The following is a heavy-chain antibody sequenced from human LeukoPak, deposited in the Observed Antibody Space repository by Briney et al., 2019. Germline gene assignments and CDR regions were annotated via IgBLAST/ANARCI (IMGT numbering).Heavy chain of an antibody. J-gene: IGHJ3*02. Sequence: GGSLRLSCAASGFTFDDYAMHWVRQAPGKGLEWVSGISWNSGSIGYADSVKGRFTISRDNAKNSLYLQMNSLRAEDMALYYCAKGRIAALTDAFDIWGQGTMVTVSS. V-gene: IGHV3-9*03. CDR3: AKGRIAALTDAFDI. D-gene: IGHD6-6*01. CDR2: ISWNSGSI. CDR1: GFTFDDYA.